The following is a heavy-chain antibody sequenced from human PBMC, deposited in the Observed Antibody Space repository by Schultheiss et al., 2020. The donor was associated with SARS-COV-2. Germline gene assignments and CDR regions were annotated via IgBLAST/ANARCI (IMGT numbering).Heavy chain of an antibody. D-gene: IGHD6-13*01. Sequence: GGSLRLSCAASGFTFSSYSMNWVRQAPGKGLEWVSSISSSSSYIYYADSVKGRFTISRDNAKNSLYLQMNSLRAEDTALYYCAKGCMGHSSSWYGHYYYGMDVWGQGTTVTVSS. V-gene: IGHV3-21*04. J-gene: IGHJ6*02. CDR1: GFTFSSYS. CDR3: AKGCMGHSSSWYGHYYYGMDV. CDR2: ISSSSSYI.